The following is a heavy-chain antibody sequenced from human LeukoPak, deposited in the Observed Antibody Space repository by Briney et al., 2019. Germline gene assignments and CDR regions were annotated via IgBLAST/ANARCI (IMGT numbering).Heavy chain of an antibody. D-gene: IGHD5-12*01. J-gene: IGHJ3*02. Sequence: PSETLSLTCTVSGGSISSGGYYWSWIRQHPGKGLEWIGYIYYSGSTYYNPSLKSRVTISVDTSKNQFSLKLSSVTAADTAVYYCARDCVGWWLREDAFDIWGQGTMVAVSS. CDR3: ARDCVGWWLREDAFDI. CDR2: IYYSGST. CDR1: GGSISSGGYY. V-gene: IGHV4-31*02.